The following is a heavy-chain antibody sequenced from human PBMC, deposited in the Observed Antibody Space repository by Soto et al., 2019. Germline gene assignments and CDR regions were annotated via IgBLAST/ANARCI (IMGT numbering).Heavy chain of an antibody. J-gene: IGHJ4*02. CDR1: GYTFTSYV. V-gene: IGHV1-3*01. Sequence: ASVKVSCKASGYTFTSYVIHWVRQAPGQRLEWMGWINAGNGNTKYSQKFQGRVTITRDTSASTAYMELSSLISEDTAMYFCARDRCTNGVCYTRSFDYWGQGTLVTVSS. D-gene: IGHD2-8*01. CDR2: INAGNGNT. CDR3: ARDRCTNGVCYTRSFDY.